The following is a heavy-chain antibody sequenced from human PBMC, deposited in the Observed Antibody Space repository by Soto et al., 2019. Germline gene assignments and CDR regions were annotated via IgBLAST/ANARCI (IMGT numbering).Heavy chain of an antibody. Sequence: SETLSLTCTVSGGSISSSSYYWGWIRQPPGKGLEWIGSIYYSGSTYYNPSLKSRVTISVDTSKNQFSLKLSSVTAADTAVYYCARRTYGATVTWGQGTLVTVAS. J-gene: IGHJ5*02. CDR3: ARRTYGATVT. CDR2: IYYSGST. CDR1: GGSISSSSYY. V-gene: IGHV4-39*01. D-gene: IGHD4-17*01.